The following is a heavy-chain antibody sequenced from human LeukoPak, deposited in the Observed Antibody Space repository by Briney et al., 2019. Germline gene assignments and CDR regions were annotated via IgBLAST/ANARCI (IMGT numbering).Heavy chain of an antibody. D-gene: IGHD1-26*01. CDR3: ASGVWTGAELDY. V-gene: IGHV3-21*01. Sequence: PGGSLRLSCAASGFTFSSYGMHWVRQAPGKGLEWVSSISSSSSYIYYADSVKGRFTISRDNAKNSLYLQMNGLRAEDTAVYYCASGVWTGAELDYWGQGTLVTVSS. CDR2: ISSSSSYI. J-gene: IGHJ4*02. CDR1: GFTFSSYG.